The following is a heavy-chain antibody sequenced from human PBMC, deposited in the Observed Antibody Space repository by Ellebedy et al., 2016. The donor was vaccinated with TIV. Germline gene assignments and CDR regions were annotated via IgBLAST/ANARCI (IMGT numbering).Heavy chain of an antibody. J-gene: IGHJ4*02. V-gene: IGHV3-21*01. CDR1: GFTFSSYS. CDR3: ARLVTTGTTL. CDR2: ISSSSSYI. D-gene: IGHD1-1*01. Sequence: GESLKISXAASGFTFSSYSMNWVRQAPGKGLEWVSSISSSSSYIFYADSVKGRFTISRDNAKSSLFLHMNSLRAEDTALYYCARLVTTGTTLWGQGTQVTVSS.